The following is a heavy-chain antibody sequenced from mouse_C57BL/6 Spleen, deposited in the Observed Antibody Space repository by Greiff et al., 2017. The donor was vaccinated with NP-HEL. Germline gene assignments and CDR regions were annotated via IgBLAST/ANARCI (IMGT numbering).Heavy chain of an antibody. CDR2: IYPGSGNT. V-gene: IGHV1-66*01. J-gene: IGHJ2*01. CDR3: ARSDGYGSGSFDY. D-gene: IGHD2-2*01. CDR1: GYSFTSYY. Sequence: VQGVESGPELVKPGASVKISCKASGYSFTSYYIHWVKQRPGQGLEWIGWIYPGSGNTKYNEKFKGKATLTADTSSSTAYMQLSSLTSEDSAVYYCARSDGYGSGSFDYWGQGTTLTVSS.